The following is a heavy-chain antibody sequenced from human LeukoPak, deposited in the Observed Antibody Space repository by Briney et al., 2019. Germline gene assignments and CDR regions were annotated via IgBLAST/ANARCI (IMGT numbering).Heavy chain of an antibody. V-gene: IGHV4-59*01. Sequence: SETLSLTCTVSGGSISSYYWSWIRQPPGKGLEGIGYIYYSGSTNYNPSLKSRVTISVDTSKNQFSLKLSSVTAADTAVYYCARDTYYYDSSGYYLFDYWGQGTLVTVSS. CDR1: GGSISSYY. CDR2: IYYSGST. CDR3: ARDTYYYDSSGYYLFDY. D-gene: IGHD3-22*01. J-gene: IGHJ4*02.